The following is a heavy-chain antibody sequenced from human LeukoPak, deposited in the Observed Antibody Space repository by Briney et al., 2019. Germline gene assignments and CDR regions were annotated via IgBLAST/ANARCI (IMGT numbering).Heavy chain of an antibody. Sequence: GGSLRLSCAASGFIFSSYAMHWVRQAPGKGLEWVAFIRYDGNSEFYVDSVKGRFTISRDNSKNTLYLQMNSLRAEDTAVYYCAKGGDGYNYGSYFDYWGQGTLVTVSS. CDR1: GFIFSSYA. CDR2: IRYDGNSE. V-gene: IGHV3-30*02. CDR3: AKGGDGYNYGSYFDY. J-gene: IGHJ4*02. D-gene: IGHD5-24*01.